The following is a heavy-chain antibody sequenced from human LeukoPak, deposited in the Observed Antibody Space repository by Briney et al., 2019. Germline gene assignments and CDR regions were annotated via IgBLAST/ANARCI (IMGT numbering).Heavy chain of an antibody. D-gene: IGHD3-16*02. CDR3: ARDIEAFDI. J-gene: IGHJ3*02. V-gene: IGHV3-7*01. Sequence: GGSLRLSCAASGFTFGDYWMSWVRQAPGKGPEWVANIKRDGSEEYYVDSVKGRFTISRDNAKKSVSLQMNSLRVEDTAVYYCARDIEAFDIWGEGTMVSVFS. CDR2: IKRDGSEE. CDR1: GFTFGDYW.